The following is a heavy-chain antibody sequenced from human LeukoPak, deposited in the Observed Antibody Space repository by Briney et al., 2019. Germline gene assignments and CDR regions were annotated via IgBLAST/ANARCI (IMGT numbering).Heavy chain of an antibody. D-gene: IGHD3-22*01. Sequence: GGSLRLSCAASGFTFSSYWMSWVRQAPGKGLEWVANIKQDGSEKYYVDSVKGRFTISRDNAKNSLYLQMNSLRAEDTAVYYCARTYYYDSSGYYAPETDFDYWGQGTLVTVSS. V-gene: IGHV3-7*01. CDR1: GFTFSSYW. CDR2: IKQDGSEK. CDR3: ARTYYYDSSGYYAPETDFDY. J-gene: IGHJ4*02.